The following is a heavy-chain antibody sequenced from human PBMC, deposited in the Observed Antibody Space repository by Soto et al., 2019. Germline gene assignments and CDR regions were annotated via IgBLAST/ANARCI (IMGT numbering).Heavy chain of an antibody. CDR2: IKSKTDGGTT. D-gene: IGHD2-2*01. J-gene: IGHJ6*02. V-gene: IGHV3-15*01. CDR3: TTAPGGSTTWRHYYYYYAMDV. Sequence: KPGGSLRLSCAASGFTFSNAWMSWVRQAPGKGLEWVGRIKSKTDGGTTDYAAPVKGRFTISRDDSKNTLYLQMNSLKTEDTAVYSCTTAPGGSTTWRHYYYYYAMDVWGQGTTVTVSS. CDR1: GFTFSNAW.